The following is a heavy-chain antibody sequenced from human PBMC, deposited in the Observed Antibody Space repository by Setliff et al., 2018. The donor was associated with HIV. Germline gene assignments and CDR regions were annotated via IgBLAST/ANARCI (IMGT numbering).Heavy chain of an antibody. CDR3: ARGKGGLVGPAEFDY. J-gene: IGHJ4*02. V-gene: IGHV4-39*01. D-gene: IGHD1-26*01. CDR2: IFNRGSS. CDR1: GGSISNNDYY. Sequence: PSETLSLTCSFSGGSISNNDYYWGWIRQSPGKGLEWIGTIFNRGSSYYNPSLESRVTISVDTSQNQFSLKLSSLTAADTAIYFCARGKGGLVGPAEFDYWGPGTLVTVSS.